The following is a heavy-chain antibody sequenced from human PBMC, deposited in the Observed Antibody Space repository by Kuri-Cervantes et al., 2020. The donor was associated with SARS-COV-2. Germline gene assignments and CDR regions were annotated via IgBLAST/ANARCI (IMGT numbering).Heavy chain of an antibody. CDR1: GGTFSTSI. CDR3: ARTVTYRSVMDV. J-gene: IGHJ6*02. V-gene: IGHV1-69*10. CDR2: IIPIVGIT. D-gene: IGHD6-19*01. Sequence: SVKVSCKASGGTFSTSIISWVRQAPGQGLEWMGGIIPIVGITNYAQNFQGRVTFTADKSTSTAYMELHSPTSEDSAVYYCARTVTYRSVMDVWGQGTTVTVSS.